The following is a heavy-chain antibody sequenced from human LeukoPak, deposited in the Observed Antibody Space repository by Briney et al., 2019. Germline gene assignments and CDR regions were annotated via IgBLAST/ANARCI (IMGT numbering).Heavy chain of an antibody. Sequence: SETLSLTCTVSGGSISSSSYYWGWIRQPPGKGLECIGSIYYSGSTYYNPSLKSRVTISVDTSKNQFSLKLSSVTAADTAVYYCASGYCSSTSCYMFDYWGQGTLVTVSS. CDR1: GGSISSSSYY. CDR3: ASGYCSSTSCYMFDY. J-gene: IGHJ4*02. D-gene: IGHD2-2*02. CDR2: IYYSGST. V-gene: IGHV4-39*01.